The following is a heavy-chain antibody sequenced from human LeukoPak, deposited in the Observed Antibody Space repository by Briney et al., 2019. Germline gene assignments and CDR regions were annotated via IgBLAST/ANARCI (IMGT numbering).Heavy chain of an antibody. D-gene: IGHD3-10*01. J-gene: IGHJ6*03. V-gene: IGHV1-69*05. Sequence: GASVKVSCKASGGTFSSYAISWVRQAPGQGLEWMGGIIPIFGTANYAQKFQGRVTVTTDESTSTAYMELSSLRSEDTAVYYRARSMVRGVDRYYMDVWGKGTTVTVSS. CDR1: GGTFSSYA. CDR3: ARSMVRGVDRYYMDV. CDR2: IIPIFGTA.